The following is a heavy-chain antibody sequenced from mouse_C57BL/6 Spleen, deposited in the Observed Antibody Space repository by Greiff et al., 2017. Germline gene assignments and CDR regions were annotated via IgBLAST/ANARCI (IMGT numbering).Heavy chain of an antibody. CDR2: IDPSDSYT. Sequence: VQLQQPGAELVMPGASVKLSCKASGYTFTSYWMHWVKQRPGQGLEWIGEIDPSDSYTNYNQKFKGKSTLTVDKSSSTAYMQLSSLTSEDSAVYYCAVYGNYGFNYWGQGTTLTVSS. D-gene: IGHD2-1*01. CDR1: GYTFTSYW. J-gene: IGHJ2*01. V-gene: IGHV1-69*01. CDR3: AVYGNYGFNY.